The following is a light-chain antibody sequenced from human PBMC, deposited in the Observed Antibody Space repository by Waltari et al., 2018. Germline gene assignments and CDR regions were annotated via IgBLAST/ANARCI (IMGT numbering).Light chain of an antibody. CDR2: QDS. V-gene: IGLV3-1*01. CDR1: KLGDKR. Sequence: SQELTQPPSVSVSPGQTASITCSGDKLGDKRGCWYQQKPGQSPVLVMYQDSKRPSGIHQRFSGSSSGNTASLTISGTQAMDEADYYCQAWDSTAPHVVFGGGTKLTVL. CDR3: QAWDSTAPHVV. J-gene: IGLJ2*01.